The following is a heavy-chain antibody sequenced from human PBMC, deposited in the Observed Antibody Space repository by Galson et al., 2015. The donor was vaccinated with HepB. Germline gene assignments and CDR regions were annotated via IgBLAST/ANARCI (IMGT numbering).Heavy chain of an antibody. J-gene: IGHJ4*02. CDR3: AKISPSGGTWPPFDD. CDR2: ISASSGNT. Sequence: SLRLSCAASGFPFSNCDMGWVRQAPGKGLEWVSSISASSGNTYYPDSVKGRFTIFRDTSKNTLFLQMNSLRAEDTAICYCAKISPSGGTWPPFDDWGQGTLVTVSS. D-gene: IGHD2-15*01. CDR1: GFPFSNCD. V-gene: IGHV3-23*01.